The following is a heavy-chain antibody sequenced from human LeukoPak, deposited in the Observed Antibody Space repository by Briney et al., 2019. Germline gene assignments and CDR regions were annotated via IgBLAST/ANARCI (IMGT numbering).Heavy chain of an antibody. D-gene: IGHD3-22*01. CDR2: ISSGSSFI. Sequence: PGGSLRLSCAASGFTFSTYSMDWVRQAPGKGLEWVSSISSGSSFIYYADSVKGRFTISRENAKNSLYLEMNSLRAGDMAVYYCARELVAFDSSGKPFRTDAFDMWGQGTMVTVSS. CDR1: GFTFSTYS. V-gene: IGHV3-21*01. J-gene: IGHJ3*02. CDR3: ARELVAFDSSGKPFRTDAFDM.